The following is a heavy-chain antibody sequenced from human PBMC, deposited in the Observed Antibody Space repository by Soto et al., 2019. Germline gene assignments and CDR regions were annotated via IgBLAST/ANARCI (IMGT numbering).Heavy chain of an antibody. CDR3: AKEGPDDHGDYRGYYYGVDV. V-gene: IGHV3-23*01. CDR1: GFAFSIYA. D-gene: IGHD4-17*01. J-gene: IGHJ6*02. CDR2: ISASGGAT. Sequence: EVQLLESGGGLVQPGGSLRLSCTGSGFAFSIYAMTWVRQAPGGGLEWVSGISASGGATYYADSVKGRFTVSRDNAHNTLYLQMNSLRAEDTAIYSCAKEGPDDHGDYRGYYYGVDVWGRGTTVTVSS.